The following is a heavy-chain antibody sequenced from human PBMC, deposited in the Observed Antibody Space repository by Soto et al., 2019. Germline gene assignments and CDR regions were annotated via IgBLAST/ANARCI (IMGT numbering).Heavy chain of an antibody. J-gene: IGHJ4*02. D-gene: IGHD6-6*01. Sequence: QVQLQESGPGLVKPSETLSLTCTVSGGSISSYYWSWIRQPPGKGLEWIGYIYYSGSTNYNPSLKSRVTISVDTSKIQFSLRLRSVTAADTAVYYCARYFGAARLDYWGQGTLVTVSS. CDR1: GGSISSYY. CDR2: IYYSGST. V-gene: IGHV4-59*01. CDR3: ARYFGAARLDY.